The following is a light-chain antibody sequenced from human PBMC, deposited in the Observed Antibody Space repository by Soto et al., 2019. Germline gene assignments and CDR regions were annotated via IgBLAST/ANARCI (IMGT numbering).Light chain of an antibody. V-gene: IGKV1-8*01. Sequence: AIRMTQSPSSFSASTGDRVTITCRASQGISSYLAWYQQKPGKAPKVLIYAASTLQSGVPSRFSGSGSGTEFTLTISSLQPEDFATYYCQQLKNYSPITFGQGTRLEIK. CDR1: QGISSY. J-gene: IGKJ5*01. CDR2: AAS. CDR3: QQLKNYSPIT.